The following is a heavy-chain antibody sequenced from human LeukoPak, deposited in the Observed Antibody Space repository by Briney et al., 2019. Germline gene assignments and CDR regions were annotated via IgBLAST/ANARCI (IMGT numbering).Heavy chain of an antibody. V-gene: IGHV4-34*01. Sequence: PSETLSLTCAVYGGSFSGYYWSWIRQPPGKGLEWIGEINHSGSTNYNPSLKSRVTISVDTSKNQFSLKLSSVTAADTAVYYCARARNWNNNWFDPWGQGTLVTVSS. J-gene: IGHJ5*02. D-gene: IGHD1-1*01. CDR1: GGSFSGYY. CDR3: ARARNWNNNWFDP. CDR2: INHSGST.